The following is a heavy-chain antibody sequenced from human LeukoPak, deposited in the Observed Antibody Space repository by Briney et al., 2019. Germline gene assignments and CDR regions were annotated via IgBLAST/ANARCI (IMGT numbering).Heavy chain of an antibody. CDR2: IWNDGNDK. J-gene: IGHJ4*02. D-gene: IGHD3-10*01. Sequence: PGRSLRLSCAASGFTFSSYGMHWVRQAPGKGLERVAGIWNDGNDKYYADSVKGRFIISRDNSKNTLYLQMNSLRAEDTAVYYCARANSGSFSFVDYWGQGTLVTVSS. V-gene: IGHV3-33*01. CDR3: ARANSGSFSFVDY. CDR1: GFTFSSYG.